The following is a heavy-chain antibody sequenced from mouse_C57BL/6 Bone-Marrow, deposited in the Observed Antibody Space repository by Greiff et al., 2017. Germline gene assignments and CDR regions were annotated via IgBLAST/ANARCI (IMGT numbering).Heavy chain of an antibody. V-gene: IGHV1-26*01. CDR1: GYTFTDYY. Sequence: VQLQQPGPELVKPGASVKISCKASGYTFTDYYMNWVKQSPGQSLEWIGNINPNNGGTSYNQKLKGKATLTVDKSSSTAYMELRSLTSEDSAVYYGARDYYGSSWYFDYWGQGTILTVSA. D-gene: IGHD1-1*01. J-gene: IGHJ2*01. CDR3: ARDYYGSSWYFDY. CDR2: INPNNGGT.